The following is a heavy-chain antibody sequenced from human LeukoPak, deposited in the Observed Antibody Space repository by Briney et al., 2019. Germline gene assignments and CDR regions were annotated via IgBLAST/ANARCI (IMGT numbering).Heavy chain of an antibody. CDR1: GFTFSSYA. CDR3: AKDQRGYCSGGSCYSIDY. CDR2: ISGSGGST. D-gene: IGHD2-15*01. Sequence: GGSLRLSCAASGFTFSSYAMSWVRQAPGEGLEWVSAISGSGGSTYYADSVKGRFTISRDNSKNTLYLQMNSLRAEDTAVYYCAKDQRGYCSGGSCYSIDYWGQGTLVTVSS. J-gene: IGHJ4*02. V-gene: IGHV3-23*01.